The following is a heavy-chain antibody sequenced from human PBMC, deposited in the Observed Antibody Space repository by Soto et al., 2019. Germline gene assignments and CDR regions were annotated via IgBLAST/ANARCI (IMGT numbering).Heavy chain of an antibody. CDR3: ARERGSRSLDV. CDR2: IKQDGSEK. D-gene: IGHD3-10*01. Sequence: PGGSLRLSCGVSGFTFSDYWMTWVRQAPGKGLEWVANIKQDGSEKSYVDSVKGRFTISRENAKSSLYLQMNSLRVEDTAIYYCARERGSRSLDVWGQGTTVTVSS. CDR1: GFTFSDYW. J-gene: IGHJ6*02. V-gene: IGHV3-7*03.